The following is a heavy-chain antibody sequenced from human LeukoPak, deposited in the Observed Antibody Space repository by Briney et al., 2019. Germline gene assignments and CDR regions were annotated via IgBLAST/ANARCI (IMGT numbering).Heavy chain of an antibody. V-gene: IGHV3-23*01. Sequence: GGSLRLPCVASGFTFTKCAMSWIRQAPGKGLEWVAIITATGDTAYYADSVKGRFIISRDNSRNTVYMQMDSLRAEDTAIYYCAGDRNSDWYSPLDYWGQGSQVTVSP. CDR1: GFTFTKCA. D-gene: IGHD6-19*01. J-gene: IGHJ4*02. CDR2: ITATGDTA. CDR3: AGDRNSDWYSPLDY.